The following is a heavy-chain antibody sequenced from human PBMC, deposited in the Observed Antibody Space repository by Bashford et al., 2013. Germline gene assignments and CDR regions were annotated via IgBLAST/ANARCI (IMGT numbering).Heavy chain of an antibody. D-gene: IGHD5-12*01. Sequence: VRQAPGQGLEWMGWISAYYGNTNYAQKFQGRVTMTTDTSTSTAYMELRSLRSDDTAVYYCARESYRVATSYYYYGMDVWGQGTTVTVSS. CDR3: ARESYRVATSYYYYGMDV. V-gene: IGHV1-18*01. J-gene: IGHJ6*02. CDR2: ISAYYGNT.